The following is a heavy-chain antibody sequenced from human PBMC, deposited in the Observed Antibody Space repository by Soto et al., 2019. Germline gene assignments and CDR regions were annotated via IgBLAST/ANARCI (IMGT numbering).Heavy chain of an antibody. V-gene: IGHV3-33*01. CDR3: ARAPMTYDFPYYFDQ. D-gene: IGHD3-3*01. J-gene: IGHJ4*02. CDR2: IWYDGNNK. CDR1: GFTFSSYG. Sequence: QVQLVESGGGVVQPGRSLRLSCAASGFTFSSYGMHWVRQAPGKGLEWVSSIWYDGNNKYYADSVKGRFTISRDNSRNTLFLQMNSLRAEDTALYYCARAPMTYDFPYYFDQWGQGTVVTVSS.